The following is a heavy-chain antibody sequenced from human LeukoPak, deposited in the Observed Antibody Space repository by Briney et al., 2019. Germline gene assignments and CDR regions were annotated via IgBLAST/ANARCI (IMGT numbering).Heavy chain of an antibody. CDR1: GLTFSTYA. CDR3: AKEMATIAFDY. CDR2: ISYDGSNK. V-gene: IGHV3-30-3*02. D-gene: IGHD5-24*01. Sequence: GGSLRLSFPASGLTFSTYAMHWVRQPPAKGLDWVAVISYDGSNKYYADSVKGRFTISRDNSKNTLYLQMNSLRAEDTAVYYCAKEMATIAFDYWGQGTLVTVSS. J-gene: IGHJ4*02.